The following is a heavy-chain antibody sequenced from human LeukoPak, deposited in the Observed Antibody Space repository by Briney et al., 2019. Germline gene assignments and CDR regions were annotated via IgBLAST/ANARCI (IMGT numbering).Heavy chain of an antibody. D-gene: IGHD3-3*01. Sequence: GGSLRLSCAASGFAFSSYAMTWVRQAPGKGLEWVSAISGSGGSTYYADSVKGRFTISRDTFKNTLYLQMNSLRAEDTAVYYCAKEPHLEWFNWFDPWGQGTLVTVSS. V-gene: IGHV3-23*01. CDR2: ISGSGGST. CDR1: GFAFSSYA. J-gene: IGHJ5*02. CDR3: AKEPHLEWFNWFDP.